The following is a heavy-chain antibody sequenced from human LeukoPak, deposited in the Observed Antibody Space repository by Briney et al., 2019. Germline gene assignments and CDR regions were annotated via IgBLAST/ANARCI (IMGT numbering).Heavy chain of an antibody. J-gene: IGHJ4*02. CDR3: ARDYIAMAGTGFDY. D-gene: IGHD6-19*01. CDR1: GYTFTDYY. CDR2: INPKSGGA. V-gene: IGHV1-2*02. Sequence: GASVKVSCKASGYTFTDYYMHWMRQAPGQGLEWMGWINPKSGGANSAQKFQGRVTMTRDTSISTAYMELSRLRSDDTAMYCCARDYIAMAGTGFDYWGQGTLATVSS.